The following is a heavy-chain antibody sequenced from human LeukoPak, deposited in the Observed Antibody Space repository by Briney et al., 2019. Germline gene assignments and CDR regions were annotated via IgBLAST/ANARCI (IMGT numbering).Heavy chain of an antibody. J-gene: IGHJ4*02. CDR2: ICSGGST. CDR3: GRDFPRTGGGGSHFDY. D-gene: IGHD1-1*01. CDR1: GFTFSSYA. V-gene: IGHV3-66*01. Sequence: GGSLRLSCAVSGFTFSSYAMSWVRQAPGKGLKWVSVICSGGSTNYADSAKGSFTISRDNPKNTLYLQMNSMRAEDTAVYYCGRDFPRTGGGGSHFDYWGQGSLVSVCS.